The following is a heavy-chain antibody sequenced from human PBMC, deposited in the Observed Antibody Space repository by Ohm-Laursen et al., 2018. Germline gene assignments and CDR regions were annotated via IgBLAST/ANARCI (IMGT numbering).Heavy chain of an antibody. Sequence: ASVKVSCKASGYTFSSYDIIWVRQASGQGPEWMGWMNPNSHNTGYARKFRGRVYMTSDSSISTAYMELYSLTSEDTATYYCARAVCYQLLSDPWGQGTLVTVSS. V-gene: IGHV1-8*01. J-gene: IGHJ5*02. CDR3: ARAVCYQLLSDP. CDR2: MNPNSHNT. CDR1: GYTFSSYD. D-gene: IGHD4-23*01.